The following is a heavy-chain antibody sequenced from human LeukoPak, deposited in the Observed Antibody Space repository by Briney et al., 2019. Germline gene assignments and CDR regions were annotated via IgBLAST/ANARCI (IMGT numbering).Heavy chain of an antibody. D-gene: IGHD6-19*01. Sequence: GGSLRLSCAASGFTFSDYYMSWIRQAPGKGLEWVSAIYSGGATYYADSAKGRFTISRDNSKNTLYLQMNNLRVEDTAVYYCARAPSGWNFDCWGQGALVTVST. CDR3: ARAPSGWNFDC. CDR1: GFTFSDYY. V-gene: IGHV3-66*01. CDR2: IYSGGAT. J-gene: IGHJ4*02.